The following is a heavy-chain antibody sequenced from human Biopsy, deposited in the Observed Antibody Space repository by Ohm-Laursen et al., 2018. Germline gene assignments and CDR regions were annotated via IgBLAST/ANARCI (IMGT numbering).Heavy chain of an antibody. CDR2: IFYSGII. CDR3: ARHPTGFWFDP. CDR1: GGSVSSNTNY. V-gene: IGHV4-39*01. Sequence: GTLSLTCTVSGGSVSSNTNYWAWIRQPPGKGLEWIGSIFYSGIIYSNPSLKSRVSISVDTSKNQFSLNLNSVTAADTAVYYCARHPTGFWFDPWGQGTLVIVSS. J-gene: IGHJ5*02.